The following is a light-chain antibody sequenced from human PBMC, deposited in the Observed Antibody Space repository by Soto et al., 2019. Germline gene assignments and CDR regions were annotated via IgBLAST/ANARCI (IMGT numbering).Light chain of an antibody. CDR1: SSDIGDSND. J-gene: IGLJ1*01. V-gene: IGLV2-14*03. Sequence: QSVLTQPASVSGSPGQSITISCTGTSSDIGDSNDVSWYQQHPGKAPKLVIYDVSNRPSGVSNRFSGSKSANTASLTISGLQAEDEADYYCSSFRSSSTSYVFGTGTKV. CDR3: SSFRSSSTSYV. CDR2: DVS.